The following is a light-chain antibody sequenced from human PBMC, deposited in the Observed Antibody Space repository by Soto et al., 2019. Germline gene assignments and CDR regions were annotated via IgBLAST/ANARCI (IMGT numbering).Light chain of an antibody. CDR3: QQYYSYPRT. Sequence: DIQMTQSPSTLCASVGDRVTITCRASQSIRNDLGWYQQKPGKAPKLLIYAASSLQSGVPSRFSDSGSGTEFTLTISCLQSDDFATYYCQQYYSYPRTFGQGTKVDI. CDR2: AAS. V-gene: IGKV1-17*01. J-gene: IGKJ1*01. CDR1: QSIRND.